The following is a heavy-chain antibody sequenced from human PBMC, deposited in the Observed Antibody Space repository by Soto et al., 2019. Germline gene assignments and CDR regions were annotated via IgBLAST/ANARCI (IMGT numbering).Heavy chain of an antibody. CDR3: ARVGWYQSFDY. D-gene: IGHD2-2*01. CDR2: IYYSGST. V-gene: IGHV4-31*03. CDR1: GVSISSGGYY. Sequence: SDTLSLTCTVFGVSISSGGYYWSWIRQHPGKGLEWIGYIYYSGSTYYNPSLKSRVTISVDTSKNQFSLKLSSVTAADTAVHYCARVGWYQSFDYWGQGTLVTVSS. J-gene: IGHJ4*02.